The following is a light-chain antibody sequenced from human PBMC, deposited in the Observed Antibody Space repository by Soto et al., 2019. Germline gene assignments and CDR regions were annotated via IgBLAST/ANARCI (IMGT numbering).Light chain of an antibody. CDR3: HTGETGIVC. J-gene: IGLJ2*01. Sequence: QLVLTQSHSASASLGASVKLTCTLSSGHGNYVISWHQQQQEKCHRYSMKVKSDGCHTKGAGIPDRFSGSSSGAELYLDISSLHSEDEADQSCHTGETGIVCFGGGTKLTVL. V-gene: IGLV4-69*01. CDR2: VKSDGCH. CDR1: SGHGNYV.